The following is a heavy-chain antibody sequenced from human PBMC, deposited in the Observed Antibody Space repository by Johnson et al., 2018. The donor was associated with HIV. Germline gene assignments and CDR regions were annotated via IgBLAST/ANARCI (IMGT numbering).Heavy chain of an antibody. J-gene: IGHJ3*01. CDR1: GFTFSAYY. CDR3: ARDATPWGGAYVGYAFDL. CDR2: ISSSGSSV. Sequence: QVQLVESGGGLVKPGGSLRLSCAASGFTFSAYYMSWIRQAPGKGLECLAYISSSGSSVYYTDSVKGRFTISRDNTKNSLHLQMNSLRAEETAVYYCARDATPWGGAYVGYAFDLWGQGTMVAVSS. V-gene: IGHV3-11*04. D-gene: IGHD4-17*01.